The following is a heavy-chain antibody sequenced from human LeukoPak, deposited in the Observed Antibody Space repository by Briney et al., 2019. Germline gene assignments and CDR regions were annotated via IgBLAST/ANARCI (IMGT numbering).Heavy chain of an antibody. J-gene: IGHJ5*02. CDR3: ASSGST. V-gene: IGHV5-10-1*01. CDR1: GYSFTSAW. CDR2: IGPSDTNT. Sequence: GASLKISGKASGYSFTSAWSSWVRQLGGKGLEWLASIGPSDTNTNYSPSFQGHVTISADKSISTAYQQWSSLKASDTAMYYCASSGSTWGERTLVTVSS. D-gene: IGHD6-19*01.